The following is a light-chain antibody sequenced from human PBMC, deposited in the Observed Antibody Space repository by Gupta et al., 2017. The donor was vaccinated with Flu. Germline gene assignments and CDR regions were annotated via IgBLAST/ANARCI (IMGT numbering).Light chain of an antibody. CDR1: QSVSSY. Sequence: ETVLTQSPATLSLSPGERATLSCRARQSVSSYLAWYQQKPSQAPSLLIYDVSNRAKGIPARFSGSGVGTDYTLTIISREPEDFAVYYCQQQNNGHRSLIFGQGTKLDIK. V-gene: IGKV3-11*01. CDR2: DVS. J-gene: IGKJ2*01. CDR3: QQQNNGHRSLI.